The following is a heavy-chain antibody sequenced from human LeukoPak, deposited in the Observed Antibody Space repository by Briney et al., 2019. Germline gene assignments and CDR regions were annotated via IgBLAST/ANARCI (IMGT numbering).Heavy chain of an antibody. V-gene: IGHV3-72*01. Sequence: GGSLRLSCAASGFTFSDYILDWVRQAPGKGLEWVGRIRRGANSYTTEYAASVKGRFTISRDDSRNSLYLHINSLKTEDTAVYHCCRDGGEGGNSAFDIWGQGTMVTVSS. CDR2: IRRGANSYTT. CDR3: CRDGGEGGNSAFDI. D-gene: IGHD3-16*01. CDR1: GFTFSDYI. J-gene: IGHJ3*02.